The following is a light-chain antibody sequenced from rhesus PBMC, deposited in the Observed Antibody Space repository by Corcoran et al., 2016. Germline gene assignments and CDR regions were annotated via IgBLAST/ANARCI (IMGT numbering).Light chain of an antibody. V-gene: IGLV2-13*03. Sequence: QAAPTQSPSVSGSPGESVTISCTGTNSDIGGYNRVSWYQQHPDKAPKLMIYEISQRPSGVSDRFSGSKSGNTASLTISGLQADDEADYYCSSYASSNTHIFGSGTRLTVL. CDR1: NSDIGGYNR. J-gene: IGLJ1*01. CDR2: EIS. CDR3: SSYASSNTHI.